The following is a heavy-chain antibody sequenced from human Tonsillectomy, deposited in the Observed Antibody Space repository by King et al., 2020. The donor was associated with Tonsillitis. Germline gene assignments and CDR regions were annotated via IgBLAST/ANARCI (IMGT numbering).Heavy chain of an antibody. D-gene: IGHD5-12*01. CDR3: ARGDRSYDCHLPLDY. CDR1: GVSINDNSVG. J-gene: IGHJ4*02. V-gene: IGHV2-5*01. Sequence: ITLKESGPTLAKPTQTPTLTCAFSGVSINDNSVGVAWIRPPPGKAQGWLATLYYNAYKRYSPSLKSRVISTKDASKDQVVLTLTNLDPVDTATYFFARGDRSYDCHLPLDYWGQGILVTVSS. CDR2: LYYNAYK.